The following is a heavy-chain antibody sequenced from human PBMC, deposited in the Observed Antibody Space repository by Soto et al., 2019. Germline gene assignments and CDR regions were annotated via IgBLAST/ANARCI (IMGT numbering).Heavy chain of an antibody. V-gene: IGHV1-46*01. CDR2: INPSGGST. CDR3: ARSQEVVVVPAAPIDY. J-gene: IGHJ4*02. Sequence: WPPVKVSCKTSGYTFSNYYINWVRQAPGQGLEWMGRINPSGGSTAYAQKFQGRVTMTRVTSTSTVYMDLSSLRSEDTAVYYCARSQEVVVVPAAPIDYWGQGTLVTVSS. D-gene: IGHD2-2*01. CDR1: GYTFSNYY.